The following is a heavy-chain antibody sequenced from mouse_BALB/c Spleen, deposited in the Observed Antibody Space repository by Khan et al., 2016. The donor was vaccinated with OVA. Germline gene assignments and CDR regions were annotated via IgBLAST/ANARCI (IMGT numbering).Heavy chain of an antibody. Sequence: QVQLKQSGAELARPGASVKLSCKASGYTFTDYYINWVKQRTGQGLEWIGEISPGSGDTYYNEKFKGKATLTADKSSSTAYMQLSRLTSEGSAVYVGARRNYFGYTFAYWGQGTLVTVSA. CDR2: ISPGSGDT. CDR1: GYTFTDYY. CDR3: ARRNYFGYTFAY. V-gene: IGHV1-77*01. D-gene: IGHD1-2*01. J-gene: IGHJ3*01.